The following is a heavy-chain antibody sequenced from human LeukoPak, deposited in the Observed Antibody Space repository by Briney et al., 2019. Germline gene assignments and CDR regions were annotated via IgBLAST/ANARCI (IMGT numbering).Heavy chain of an antibody. D-gene: IGHD3-10*01. V-gene: IGHV4-59*08. CDR2: IYNNGNN. CDR1: GGSISSDY. J-gene: IGHJ4*02. CDR3: ATRGY. Sequence: PSETLSLTCTVSGGSISSDYWQWIRQPPGKGLEWVGYIYNNGNNHYNSSLKSRVTISIDTSKNQFSLKLASVTAADTAVYYCATRGYWGQGTLVAVSS.